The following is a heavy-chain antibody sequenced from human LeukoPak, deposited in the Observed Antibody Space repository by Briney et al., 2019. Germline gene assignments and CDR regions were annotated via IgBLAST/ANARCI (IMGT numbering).Heavy chain of an antibody. CDR3: ATDSSGSDAFDI. V-gene: IGHV3-53*01. J-gene: IGHJ3*02. Sequence: GGSLRLSCAASGFTVSSNYMSWVRQAPGKGLEWVSVIYSGGSTYYSDSVKGRFTISRDNSKNTLYLQMNSLRAEDTAVYYCATDSSGSDAFDIWGQGTMVTVSS. D-gene: IGHD3-22*01. CDR2: IYSGGST. CDR1: GFTVSSNY.